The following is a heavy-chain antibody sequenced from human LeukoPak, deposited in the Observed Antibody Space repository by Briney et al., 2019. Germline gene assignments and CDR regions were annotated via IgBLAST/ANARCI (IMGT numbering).Heavy chain of an antibody. V-gene: IGHV4-59*01. CDR2: IYYSGST. CDR3: ARGGTYYDFWSGYPSYYYYGMGV. CDR1: GGSISSYY. J-gene: IGHJ6*02. D-gene: IGHD3-3*01. Sequence: SETLSLTCTVSGGSISSYYWSWIRQPPGKGLEWIGYIYYSGSTNYNPSLKSRVTISVDTSKNQFSLKLSSVTAADTAVYYCARGGTYYDFWSGYPSYYYYGMGVWGQGTTVTVSS.